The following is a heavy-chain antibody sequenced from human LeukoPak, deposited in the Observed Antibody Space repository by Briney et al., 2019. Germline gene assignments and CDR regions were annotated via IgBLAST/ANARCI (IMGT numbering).Heavy chain of an antibody. J-gene: IGHJ4*02. D-gene: IGHD3-10*01. Sequence: PSQTLSLTCTVSGGSINNGGYYWSWIRQHPGKGLEWIGYIYYSGSSYYNPSLRSRVTISVDTSKNQFSLKLSSVTAADTAVYYCARGHPKIAYGTWGQGTLVTVSS. CDR2: IYYSGSS. CDR1: GGSINNGGYY. V-gene: IGHV4-31*03. CDR3: ARGHPKIAYGT.